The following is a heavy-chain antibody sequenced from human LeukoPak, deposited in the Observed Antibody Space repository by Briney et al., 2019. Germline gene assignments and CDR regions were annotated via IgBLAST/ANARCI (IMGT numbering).Heavy chain of an antibody. CDR3: AKDFAAGGGTVFDY. Sequence: PGGSLRLSCVASRFQFSSYAMSWVRQAPGKGLEWVSAISGSGGSTYYADSVKGRFTISRDNSKNTLYLQMNSLRAEDTAVYYCAKDFAAGGGTVFDYWGQGTLVTVSS. CDR2: ISGSGGST. D-gene: IGHD6-13*01. J-gene: IGHJ4*02. CDR1: RFQFSSYA. V-gene: IGHV3-23*01.